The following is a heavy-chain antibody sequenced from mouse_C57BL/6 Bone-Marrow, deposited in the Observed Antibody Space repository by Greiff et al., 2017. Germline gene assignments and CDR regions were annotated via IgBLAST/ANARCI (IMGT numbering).Heavy chain of an antibody. CDR2: IWRGGST. D-gene: IGHD1-1*01. V-gene: IGHV2-5*01. J-gene: IGHJ4*01. Sequence: QVQLQQSGPGLVQPSQSLSITCTVSGFSLTSYGVHWVRQSPGKGLEWLGVIWRGGSTDYNAAFMSRLSITKDNSKSQVFFKMNSLQADDTAIYYCAKKGLFYGSREDAMDYWGQGTSVTVSS. CDR1: GFSLTSYG. CDR3: AKKGLFYGSREDAMDY.